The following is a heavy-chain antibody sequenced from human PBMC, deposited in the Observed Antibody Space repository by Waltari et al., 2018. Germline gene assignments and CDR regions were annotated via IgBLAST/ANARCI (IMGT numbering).Heavy chain of an antibody. CDR2: IYSTGST. J-gene: IGHJ2*01. CDR1: GGSFSSYF. V-gene: IGHV4-4*07. Sequence: QVQLQESGPGLVKPSETLSLTCTVSGGSFSSYFWTWIRQPAGKGLEWIGRIYSTGSTNYNPSLKSRVTMSVDTSKNQFSLKLTSVTAADTAVYYCARDRYRNSWDFGYFDFWGRGTLVTVSS. CDR3: ARDRYRNSWDFGYFDF. D-gene: IGHD1-26*01.